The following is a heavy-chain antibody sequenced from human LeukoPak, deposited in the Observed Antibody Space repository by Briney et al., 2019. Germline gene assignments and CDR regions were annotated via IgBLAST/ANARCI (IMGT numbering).Heavy chain of an antibody. J-gene: IGHJ5*02. CDR2: IYYSGST. V-gene: IGHV4-31*03. CDR3: VRSTVTTISKEDNWFDP. Sequence: PSETLSLTCTVSGGSISSGGYYWSWIRQHPGKGLEWIGYIYYSGSTYYNPSLKSRVTISVDTSKNQFSLKLSPVTAADTAVYYCVRSTVTTISKEDNWFDPWGQGTLVTVSS. CDR1: GGSISSGGYY. D-gene: IGHD4-17*01.